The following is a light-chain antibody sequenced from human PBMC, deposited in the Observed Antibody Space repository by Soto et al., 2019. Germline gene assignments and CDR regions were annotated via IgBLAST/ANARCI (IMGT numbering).Light chain of an antibody. CDR3: CSYAGSIGVV. J-gene: IGLJ2*01. CDR1: SSDVGSYNL. Sequence: QSVLTQPASVSGSPGQSITISCTGTSSDVGSYNLVSWYQQHPGKAPKLMIYEGSKRPSGVSNRFSGSKSGNTASLTISGLQAEDEADYYCCSYAGSIGVVFGGGTQLTVL. CDR2: EGS. V-gene: IGLV2-23*01.